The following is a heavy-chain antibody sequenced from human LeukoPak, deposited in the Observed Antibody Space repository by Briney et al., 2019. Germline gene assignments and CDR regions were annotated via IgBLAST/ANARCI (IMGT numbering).Heavy chain of an antibody. V-gene: IGHV3-20*04. Sequence: GGSLRLSCAACGFTFDDYGMSWVRQAPGKGLEWVSGINWNGGSTGYADSVKGRFTISRDNAKNSLYLQMNSLRAEDTALYYCARDPPRCSGGSCYSFSDYWGQGTLVTVSS. CDR3: ARDPPRCSGGSCYSFSDY. D-gene: IGHD2-15*01. CDR2: INWNGGST. J-gene: IGHJ4*02. CDR1: GFTFDDYG.